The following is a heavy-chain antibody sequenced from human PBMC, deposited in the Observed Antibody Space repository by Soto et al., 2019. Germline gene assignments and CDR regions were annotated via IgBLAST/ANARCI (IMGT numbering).Heavy chain of an antibody. D-gene: IGHD2-15*01. CDR1: GYTFTSYA. Sequence: ASVKVSCKASGYTFTSYAMHWVRQAPGQRLEWMGWINAGNGNTKYSQKFQGRVTITRDTSASTAYMELSSLRSEDTAVYYCARSPVASYWYFDLWGRGTLVTVYS. J-gene: IGHJ2*01. CDR2: INAGNGNT. V-gene: IGHV1-3*01. CDR3: ARSPVASYWYFDL.